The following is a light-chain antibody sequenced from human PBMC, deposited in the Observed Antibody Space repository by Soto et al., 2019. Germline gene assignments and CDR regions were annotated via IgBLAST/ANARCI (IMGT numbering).Light chain of an antibody. J-gene: IGLJ3*02. CDR2: DIT. Sequence: QSALTQPASVSGSPGQSITISCTGTSSDVGGYNYVSWYQHHPGTAPKLMIYDITNRPSGVSNRFSGSKSGNTASLTISGLQAEDEADYYCPSYTTSRPYLVFGGGTKVTVL. CDR3: PSYTTSRPYLV. CDR1: SSDVGGYNY. V-gene: IGLV2-14*03.